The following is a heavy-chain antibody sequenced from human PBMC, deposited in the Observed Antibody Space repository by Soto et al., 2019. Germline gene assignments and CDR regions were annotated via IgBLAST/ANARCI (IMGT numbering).Heavy chain of an antibody. CDR2: ISAYNGNT. J-gene: IGHJ6*02. CDR1: GYTFTSYG. CDR3: ARDMDYDFWSGYYREGGEYYGMDV. V-gene: IGHV1-18*01. Sequence: ASVKVSCKASGYTFTSYGISWVRQAPGQGLEWMGWISAYNGNTNYAQKLQGRVTMTTDTSTSTAYMELRSLRSDDTAVYYCARDMDYDFWSGYYREGGEYYGMDVWGQGTTVTVSS. D-gene: IGHD3-3*01.